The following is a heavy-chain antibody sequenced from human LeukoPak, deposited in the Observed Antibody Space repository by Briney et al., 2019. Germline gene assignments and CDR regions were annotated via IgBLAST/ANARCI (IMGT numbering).Heavy chain of an antibody. Sequence: EASVKVSCKASGGTFSSYAISWVRQAPGQGLEWMGRIIPIFGTANYAQKFQGRVTITTDESTSTAYMELSSLRSEDTAVYYCARGGDGPNDYWGQGTLVTVSS. V-gene: IGHV1-69*05. D-gene: IGHD5-24*01. CDR1: GGTFSSYA. J-gene: IGHJ4*02. CDR2: IIPIFGTA. CDR3: ARGGDGPNDY.